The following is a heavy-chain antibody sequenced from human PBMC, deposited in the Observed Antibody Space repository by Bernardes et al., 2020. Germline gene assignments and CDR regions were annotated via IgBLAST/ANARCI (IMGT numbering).Heavy chain of an antibody. CDR1: GFTFSSYW. CDR3: VRAASYGDYDY. Sequence: VGSLRLSCAASGFTFSSYWMHWVRQAPGKGLVWVSRLNSDGSNTNYADSVKGRFTISRDNAKNTLYLQMNSLGAEDTAVYYCVRAASYGDYDYWGQGTVVTVSS. CDR2: LNSDGSNT. D-gene: IGHD4-17*01. J-gene: IGHJ4*02. V-gene: IGHV3-74*01.